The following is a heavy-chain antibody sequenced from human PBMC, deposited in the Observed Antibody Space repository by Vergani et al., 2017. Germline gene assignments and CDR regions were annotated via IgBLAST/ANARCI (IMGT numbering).Heavy chain of an antibody. CDR3: ARNHRYGSGSSSLLNWFDP. V-gene: IGHV4-34*01. Sequence: QVQLQQWGAGLLKPSETLSLTFAVYGGSFSGYYWSWIRQPPGKGLEWIGEINHSGSTNYNPSLKSRVTISVDTSKNQFSLKLSSVTAADTAVYDCARNHRYGSGSSSLLNWFDPWGQGTLVTVSS. CDR2: INHSGST. J-gene: IGHJ5*02. D-gene: IGHD3-10*01. CDR1: GGSFSGYY.